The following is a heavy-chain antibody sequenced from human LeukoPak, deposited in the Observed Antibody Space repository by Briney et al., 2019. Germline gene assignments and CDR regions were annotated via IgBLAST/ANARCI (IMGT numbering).Heavy chain of an antibody. J-gene: IGHJ4*02. D-gene: IGHD3-16*02. CDR3: ARAAWGSYRLDY. CDR1: GGSISTTTNS. V-gene: IGHV4-39*07. CDR2: IYYGGSP. Sequence: SETLSLTCNVSGGSISTTTNSWGWAWIRQRPTKGLEWIGSIYYGGSPYYTSSLKSRVTISVDTSKNQFSLKLSSVTAADTAVYYCARAAWGSYRLDYWGQGTLVTVSS.